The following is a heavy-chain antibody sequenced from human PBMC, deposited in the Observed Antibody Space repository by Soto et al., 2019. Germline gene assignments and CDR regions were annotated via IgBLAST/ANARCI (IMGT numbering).Heavy chain of an antibody. CDR1: GDSISSSVYF. V-gene: IGHV4-30-4*01. CDR2: ISYSGST. D-gene: IGHD3-22*01. J-gene: IGHJ4*02. Sequence: SETLSLTCTVSGDSISSSVYFWSWLRQPPGKGLEWIGYISYSGSTYYNPSLKSRVTISLDTSKNQFSLKLTSVTAADTAVYYCGRATSNSYDSSASLRGYYFDSWGQGTLVTVSS. CDR3: GRATSNSYDSSASLRGYYFDS.